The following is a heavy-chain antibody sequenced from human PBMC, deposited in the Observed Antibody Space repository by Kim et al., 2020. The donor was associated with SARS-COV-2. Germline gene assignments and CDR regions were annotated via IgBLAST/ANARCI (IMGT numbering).Heavy chain of an antibody. CDR3: ARSSGRYYYGSGSYRYFDL. CDR2: IYPGDSDT. J-gene: IGHJ2*01. Sequence: GESLKISCKGSGYSFTSYWIGWVRQMPGKGLEWMGIIYPGDSDTRYSPSFQGQVTISADKSISTAYLQWSSLKASDTAMYYCARSSGRYYYGSGSYRYFDLWGRGTLVTVSS. CDR1: GYSFTSYW. V-gene: IGHV5-51*01. D-gene: IGHD3-10*01.